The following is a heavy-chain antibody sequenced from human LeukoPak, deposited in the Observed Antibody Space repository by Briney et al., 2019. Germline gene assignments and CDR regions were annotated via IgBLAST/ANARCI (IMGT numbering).Heavy chain of an antibody. D-gene: IGHD3-9*01. J-gene: IGHJ4*02. CDR3: ARGRLVGPFDY. Sequence: PSETLSLTCAVYGGSFSGYYWSWIRQPPGKGLEWIGEINHSGSTNYNPSLKSRVTISVDTSKNQFSLKLSSVTAADTAVYYCARGRLVGPFDYWGQGTLVTVSS. CDR1: GGSFSGYY. V-gene: IGHV4-34*01. CDR2: INHSGST.